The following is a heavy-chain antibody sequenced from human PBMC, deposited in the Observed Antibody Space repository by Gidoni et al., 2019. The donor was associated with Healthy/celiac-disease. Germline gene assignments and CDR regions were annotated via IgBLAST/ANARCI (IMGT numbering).Heavy chain of an antibody. D-gene: IGHD3-16*01. CDR2: IWYDGSNK. CDR1: GFTFSSYG. J-gene: IGHJ3*02. V-gene: IGHV3-33*01. CDR3: ARDSRINDAFDI. Sequence: QVQLVESGGGVVQPGRSLRLSCAASGFTFSSYGMHWVRQAPGKGLEWVAVIWYDGSNKYYADSVKGRFTISRDNSKNTLYLQMNSLRAEDTAVYYCARDSRINDAFDIWGQGTMVTVSS.